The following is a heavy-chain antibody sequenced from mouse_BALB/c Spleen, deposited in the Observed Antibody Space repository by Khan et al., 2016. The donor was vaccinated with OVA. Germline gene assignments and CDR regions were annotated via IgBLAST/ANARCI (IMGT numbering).Heavy chain of an antibody. Sequence: EVQLQQSRPELVKPGASMKISCKASGYSFTDYTMNWVKQSHGKNLEWIGLINPYNGFTTYNQKFKGKATLTVHKSSSTAYMELLSLTSEDSAVXYCSRGNYCGSNSWVAYWCQGTLVTVSA. J-gene: IGHJ3*01. CDR3: SRGNYCGSNSWVAY. CDR2: INPYNGFT. V-gene: IGHV1-18*01. D-gene: IGHD1-1*01. CDR1: GYSFTDYT.